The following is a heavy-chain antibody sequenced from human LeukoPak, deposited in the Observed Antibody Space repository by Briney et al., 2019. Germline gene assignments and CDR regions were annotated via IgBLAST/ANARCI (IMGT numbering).Heavy chain of an antibody. CDR1: GGSISSGGYY. CDR2: IYHSGST. D-gene: IGHD3-10*01. Sequence: SETLSLTCTVSGGSISSGGYYWSWIRQPPGKGLEWIGYIYHSGSTYYNPSLKSRVTISVDRSKNQFSLKLSSMTAADTAVYYCARFYGSGYNWFDPWGQGTLVTVSS. J-gene: IGHJ5*02. CDR3: ARFYGSGYNWFDP. V-gene: IGHV4-30-2*02.